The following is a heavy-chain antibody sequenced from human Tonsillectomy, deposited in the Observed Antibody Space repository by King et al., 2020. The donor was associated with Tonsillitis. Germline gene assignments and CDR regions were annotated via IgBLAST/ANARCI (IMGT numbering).Heavy chain of an antibody. J-gene: IGHJ3*01. D-gene: IGHD4-17*01. CDR1: GFIFSSNA. CDR2: ISGSGGTI. CDR3: AKGGMTTVTTKAFDV. Sequence: VQLVESGGGLVQPGGSLRLSCVASGFIFSSNALSWGRQAPGKGLEWVSGISGSGGTIYYADFVKGRFTISRDNSKNTLFVQMNSLRDEDTAVYYCAKGGMTTVTTKAFDVWGQGTMVTVSS. V-gene: IGHV3-23*04.